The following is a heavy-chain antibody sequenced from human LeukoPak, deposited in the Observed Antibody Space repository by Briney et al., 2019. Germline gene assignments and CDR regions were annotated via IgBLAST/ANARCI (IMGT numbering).Heavy chain of an antibody. D-gene: IGHD3-10*01. CDR2: ISSSGSTL. CDR1: EFTFTSYE. CDR3: ARKRGGRPVDY. Sequence: GGSLRLSCAASEFTFTSYELNWVRPAPGKGLAGVSYISSSGSTLYYADSVQGRFTISRDNAKNSLYLQMNSLRAEDTAVYYCARKRGGRPVDYWGQGTLVTVSS. J-gene: IGHJ4*02. V-gene: IGHV3-48*03.